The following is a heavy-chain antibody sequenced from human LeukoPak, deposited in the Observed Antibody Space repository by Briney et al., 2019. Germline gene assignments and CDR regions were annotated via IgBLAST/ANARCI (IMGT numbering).Heavy chain of an antibody. CDR2: IVVGSGNT. J-gene: IGHJ4*02. CDR3: ARGSYYDSSGYSSF. Sequence: SVKVSCKASGFTLTDSAMQWVRQARGQRLEWIGWIVVGSGNTNYAQKFQERVTITRDTSISTAYMELSRLRSDDTAVYYCARGSYYDSSGYSSFWGQGTLVTVSS. V-gene: IGHV1-58*02. CDR1: GFTLTDSA. D-gene: IGHD3-22*01.